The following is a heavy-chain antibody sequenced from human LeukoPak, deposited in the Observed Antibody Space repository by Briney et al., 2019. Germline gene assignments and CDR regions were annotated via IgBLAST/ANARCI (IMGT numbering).Heavy chain of an antibody. CDR1: GFTFSSYS. J-gene: IGHJ4*02. D-gene: IGHD3-22*01. Sequence: GGSLRLSCAASGFTFSSYSMNWVRQAPGKGLEWVSSISSSSSYIYYADSVKGRFTISRGSAKNSLYLQMNSLRAEDTAVYYCARDFKDVDSSGYYYPDYWGQGTLVTVSS. V-gene: IGHV3-21*01. CDR3: ARDFKDVDSSGYYYPDY. CDR2: ISSSSSYI.